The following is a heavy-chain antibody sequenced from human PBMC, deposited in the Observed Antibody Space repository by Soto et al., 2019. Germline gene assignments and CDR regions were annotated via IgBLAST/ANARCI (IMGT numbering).Heavy chain of an antibody. J-gene: IGHJ6*03. D-gene: IGHD6-13*01. Sequence: ASVKVSCKASGYTFTSYGISWVRQAPGQGLEWMGWISAYNGNTNYAQKLQGRVTMTPDTSTGKAYKELRSLRSDDTAVYYCAGVSSSSWYGYYYYYMDVWGKGTTSTVSS. CDR3: AGVSSSSWYGYYYYYMDV. CDR1: GYTFTSYG. CDR2: ISAYNGNT. V-gene: IGHV1-18*01.